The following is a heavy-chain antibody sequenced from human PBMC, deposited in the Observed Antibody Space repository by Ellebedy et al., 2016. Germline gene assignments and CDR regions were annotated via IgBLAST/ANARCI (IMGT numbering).Heavy chain of an antibody. Sequence: ASVKVSCKASGYIFSTYGISWVRQAPGQGLEWMGWINTQNGNTYYAQKFQGRVTFITDTPTSTAYMELRSLRSDDTAMYYCARRGWDFWSGYLGYWGQGTLVTVSS. CDR2: INTQNGNT. D-gene: IGHD3-3*01. J-gene: IGHJ4*02. CDR1: GYIFSTYG. V-gene: IGHV1-18*04. CDR3: ARRGWDFWSGYLGY.